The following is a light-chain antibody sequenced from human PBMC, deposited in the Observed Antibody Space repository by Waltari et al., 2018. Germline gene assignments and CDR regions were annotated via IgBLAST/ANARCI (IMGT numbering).Light chain of an antibody. CDR1: TLPKQY. V-gene: IGLV3-25*03. J-gene: IGLJ2*01. Sequence: SYELTQPPSVSVSPGQTAKITCSGDTLPKQYAYWYQQKQGQAPVVVIFQASQRPAGIPERFSGSSSGTTATLTISGVQAEDEADYHCQSADSTNTYVIFGGGTKLTVL. CDR3: QSADSTNTYVI. CDR2: QAS.